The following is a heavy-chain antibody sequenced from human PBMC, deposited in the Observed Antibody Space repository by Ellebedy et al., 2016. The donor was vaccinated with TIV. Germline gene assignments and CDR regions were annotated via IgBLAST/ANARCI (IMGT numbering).Heavy chain of an antibody. CDR3: ARDRDVTSQGIIDS. CDR2: VYHSGST. Sequence: MPSETLSLTCAVSGGSISSSNWWPWVRQAPGRGLEWIGEVYHSGSTYYNPSLESRVTMSVDKSKNQFSLKLSSVTAADTAVYYCARDRDVTSQGIIDSWGQGTLLTVSS. CDR1: GGSISSSNW. J-gene: IGHJ4*02. D-gene: IGHD3-10*01. V-gene: IGHV4-4*02.